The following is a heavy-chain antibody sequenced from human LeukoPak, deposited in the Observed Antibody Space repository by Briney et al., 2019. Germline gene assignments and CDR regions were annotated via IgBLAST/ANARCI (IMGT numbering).Heavy chain of an antibody. D-gene: IGHD4-17*01. CDR2: ISSSSYI. CDR3: ARRADGDPSNFDY. CDR1: GFTCSSYS. J-gene: IGHJ4*02. V-gene: IGHV3-21*01. Sequence: GGSLRLSCAASGFTCSSYSMNWVRQAPGKGLEWVSSISSSSYIYYADSVKGRFTISRDNAKNSLYLQMNSLRAEDTAVYYCARRADGDPSNFDYWGQGTLVTVSS.